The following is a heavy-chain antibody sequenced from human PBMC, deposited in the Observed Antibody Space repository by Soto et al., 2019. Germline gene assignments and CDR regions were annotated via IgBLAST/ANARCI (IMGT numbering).Heavy chain of an antibody. CDR3: ARGVGITLSHGTSTSDY. J-gene: IGHJ4*02. CDR2: INPNSDGT. CDR1: GYTFTGYY. V-gene: IGHV1-2*04. D-gene: IGHD2-21*01. Sequence: ASVKVSCKASGYTFTGYYLHWVRQAPGQGLEWMGWINPNSDGTYFAQKFQGWVTMTRDTSISTAYMELSRLRSDDTAVYYCARGVGITLSHGTSTSDYWGQGTLVTVSS.